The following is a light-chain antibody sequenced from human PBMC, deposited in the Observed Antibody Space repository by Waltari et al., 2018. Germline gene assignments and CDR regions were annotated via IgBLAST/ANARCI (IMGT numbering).Light chain of an antibody. CDR3: QQYNRYPYT. CDR2: EAS. CDR1: QSFSSW. Sequence: DIQMTQSPSTLSASVGDRVTITCRASQSFSSWLAWYQQKPGKAPKLLIYEASTLESGLPSRFRGSGSVTEFTLTISSLQPDDSATYFCQQYNRYPYTFGQGTKLEIK. V-gene: IGKV1-5*03. J-gene: IGKJ2*01.